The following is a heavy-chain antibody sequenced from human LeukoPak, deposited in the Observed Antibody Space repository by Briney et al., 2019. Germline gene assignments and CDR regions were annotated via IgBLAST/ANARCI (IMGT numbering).Heavy chain of an antibody. CDR2: IKQDGSEK. D-gene: IGHD3-22*01. CDR3: ARDRADYYDSSGPPGY. V-gene: IGHV3-7*04. J-gene: IGHJ4*02. Sequence: PGGSLRLSCAASGLTFSSYWMSWVRQAPGKGLEWVANIKQDGSEKYYVDSVKGRFTISRDNAKNSLYLQMNSLRAEDTAVYYCARDRADYYDSSGPPGYWGQGTLVAVSS. CDR1: GLTFSSYW.